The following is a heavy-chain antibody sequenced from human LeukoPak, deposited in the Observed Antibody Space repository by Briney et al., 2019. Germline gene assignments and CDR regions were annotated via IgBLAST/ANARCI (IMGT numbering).Heavy chain of an antibody. D-gene: IGHD7-27*01. Sequence: SVKVSCEPSGGTFSSYAISWVRQAPGQGLEWMGGIIPIFGTANYAQKFQGRVTITTDESTSTAYMELSSLRSEDTAVYYCASSSANWGSGTSAHPYNWFDPWGQGTLVTVSS. CDR1: GGTFSSYA. CDR3: ASSSANWGSGTSAHPYNWFDP. CDR2: IIPIFGTA. V-gene: IGHV1-69*05. J-gene: IGHJ5*02.